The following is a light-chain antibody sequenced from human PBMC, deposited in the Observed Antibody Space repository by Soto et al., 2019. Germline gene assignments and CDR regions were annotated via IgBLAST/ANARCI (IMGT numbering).Light chain of an antibody. J-gene: IGLJ1*01. Sequence: QSALTQPASVSGSPGQPITIACTATSSDIGGYNFVSWYQHHPGKAPKLLIHDVSNRPSGVSSRFSGSKSGNTASLTISRLKAEDEADYYCNAYRTGSTYVFGTGTQLTVL. CDR3: NAYRTGSTYV. CDR1: SSDIGGYNF. CDR2: DVS. V-gene: IGLV2-14*03.